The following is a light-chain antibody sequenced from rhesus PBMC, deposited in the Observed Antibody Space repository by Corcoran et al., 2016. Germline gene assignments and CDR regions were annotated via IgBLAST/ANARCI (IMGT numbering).Light chain of an antibody. CDR2: RVS. V-gene: IGKV2-64*01. CDR1: QSLLHSNGNTY. CDR3: GQGTHWPLT. J-gene: IGKJ4*01. Sequence: DVVMTQSPLSLPITPGQPASISCRSSQSLLHSNGNTYLTWYQQRPGQPPRLRIQRVSTRYPGVPDRFSGIGAGTDFTLTIRGVEAEDVGVYFCGQGTHWPLTFGGGTKVEIK.